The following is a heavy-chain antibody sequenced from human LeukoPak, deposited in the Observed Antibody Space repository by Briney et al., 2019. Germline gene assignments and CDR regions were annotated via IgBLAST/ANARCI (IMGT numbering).Heavy chain of an antibody. J-gene: IGHJ1*01. CDR3: AKGVYGSGSYREYFEQ. CDR1: GFTFNNYA. D-gene: IGHD3-10*01. Sequence: GGSLRLPCTASGFTFNNYAMSWVRQAPGKGLEWVSASSASGDSPYYADSVKGRFTIPRDNSKNTLDLQMNSLRVEDTAVYYCAKGVYGSGSYREYFEQWGQGTLVTVSS. V-gene: IGHV3-23*01. CDR2: SSASGDSP.